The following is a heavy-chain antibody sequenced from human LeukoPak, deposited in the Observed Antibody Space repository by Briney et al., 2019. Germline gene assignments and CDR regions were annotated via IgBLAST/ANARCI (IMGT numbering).Heavy chain of an antibody. J-gene: IGHJ4*02. Sequence: PSETLSLTCTVSGYSISSGYYWSWIRQPAGKGLEWIGRIYTSGSTNYNPSLKSRVTISVDTSKNQFSLKLSSVTAADTAVYYCARDVDSSGYYFDYWGQGTLVTVSS. CDR2: IYTSGST. CDR1: GYSISSGYY. CDR3: ARDVDSSGYYFDY. V-gene: IGHV4-61*02. D-gene: IGHD3-22*01.